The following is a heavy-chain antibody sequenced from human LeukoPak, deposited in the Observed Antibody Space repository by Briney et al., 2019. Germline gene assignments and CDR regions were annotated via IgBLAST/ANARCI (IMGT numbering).Heavy chain of an antibody. CDR1: GFTFSSYA. CDR2: ISGSGGST. D-gene: IGHD3-9*01. Sequence: RSGGSLRLSCAASGFTFSSYAMSWVRQAPGKGLEWVSAISGSGGSTYYADSVKGRFTISRDNSKNTLYLQMNSLRAEDTAVYYCAKDKPPDYYDILTGQSGTWGQGTLVTVSS. CDR3: AKDKPPDYYDILTGQSGT. J-gene: IGHJ5*02. V-gene: IGHV3-23*01.